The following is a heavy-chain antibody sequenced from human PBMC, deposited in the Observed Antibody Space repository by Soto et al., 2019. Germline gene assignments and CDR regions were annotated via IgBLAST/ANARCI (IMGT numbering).Heavy chain of an antibody. CDR2: LYYSGTT. J-gene: IGHJ4*02. CDR1: GGSISSSRYY. V-gene: IGHV4-39*01. D-gene: IGHD2-21*02. Sequence: SETLSLTCTVSGGSISSSRYYGGWIRQSPGKGLEWIGSLYYSGTTYYDSSLKSRVTITGDASKNQFSLRVTSVTAADSAVYYCARGAYCSRDCYSLYFGNWGRGILVTVSS. CDR3: ARGAYCSRDCYSLYFGN.